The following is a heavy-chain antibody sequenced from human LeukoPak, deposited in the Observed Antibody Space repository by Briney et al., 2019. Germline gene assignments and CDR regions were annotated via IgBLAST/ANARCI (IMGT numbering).Heavy chain of an antibody. CDR2: ISGSGGST. V-gene: IGHV3-23*01. Sequence: GGSLRLSCAASGFTFSSYAMSWVRQAPGKGLEWVSAISGSGGSTYYADSVKGRFSISRDNTKNSLFLQISSLRGEDSAVYYCAREPSQLWIDNWGQGTRVIVSS. D-gene: IGHD5-18*01. CDR1: GFTFSSYA. CDR3: AREPSQLWIDN. J-gene: IGHJ4*02.